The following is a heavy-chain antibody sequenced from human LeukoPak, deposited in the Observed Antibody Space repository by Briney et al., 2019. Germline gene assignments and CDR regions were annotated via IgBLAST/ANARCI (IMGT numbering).Heavy chain of an antibody. CDR3: ARGLRSCNSASCHPTWFDP. J-gene: IGHJ5*02. CDR2: ISHSSNYK. V-gene: IGHV3-21*01. CDR1: DLTFSGYF. Sequence: GGSLRLSCEASDLTFSGYFMNWVRLAPGRGLEWVSSISHSSNYKYYADSVKGRFTISRDNAMNSLYLQMNSLRAEDTAVYYCARGLRSCNSASCHPTWFDPWGQGALVTVSS. D-gene: IGHD2-2*01.